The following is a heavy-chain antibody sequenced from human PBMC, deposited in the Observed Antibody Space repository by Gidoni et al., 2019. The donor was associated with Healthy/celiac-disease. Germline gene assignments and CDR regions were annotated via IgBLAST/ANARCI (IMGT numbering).Heavy chain of an antibody. Sequence: QVQLVQSGAEVKKPGASVKVSCKASGYTFTSYYMHWVRQAPGQGLEWMGIINPSGGSTSYAQKFQGRVTMTRDTSTSTVYMELGSLRSEDTAVYYCARQTTVDAFDIWGQGTMVTVSS. D-gene: IGHD4-17*01. CDR3: ARQTTVDAFDI. CDR1: GYTFTSYY. CDR2: INPSGGST. V-gene: IGHV1-46*01. J-gene: IGHJ3*02.